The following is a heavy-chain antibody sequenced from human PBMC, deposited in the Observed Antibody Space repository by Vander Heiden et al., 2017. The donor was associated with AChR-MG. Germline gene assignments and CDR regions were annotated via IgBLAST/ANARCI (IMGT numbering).Heavy chain of an antibody. Sequence: QVQLVQSGAEVKKPGSSVKVSCKASGGTFSSYAISWVRQAPGQGLEWMGGIIPIFGTANYAQKFQGRVTITADESTSTAYMELSSLRSEDTAVYYCARAPLYDYIWGSYRTYFDYWGQGTLVTVSS. CDR3: ARAPLYDYIWGSYRTYFDY. V-gene: IGHV1-69*01. CDR1: GGTFSSYA. CDR2: IIPIFGTA. J-gene: IGHJ4*02. D-gene: IGHD3-16*02.